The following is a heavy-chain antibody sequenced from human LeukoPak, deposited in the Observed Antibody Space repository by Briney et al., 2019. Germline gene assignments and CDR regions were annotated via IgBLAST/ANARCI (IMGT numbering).Heavy chain of an antibody. V-gene: IGHV4-61*02. CDR2: IYASGNT. CDR3: ACYRAAYDLYPHGLDV. D-gene: IGHD2-2*02. CDR1: GASVSTTSYS. J-gene: IGHJ3*01. Sequence: TLSLTCSVSGASVSTTSYSWDWLRQPAGEGLEGIVRIYASGNTHYNSSLESRVTMSLDTSKNQFSLTMNSVTAADSAVYFCACYRAAYDLYPHGLDVWGRGTVVTVSS.